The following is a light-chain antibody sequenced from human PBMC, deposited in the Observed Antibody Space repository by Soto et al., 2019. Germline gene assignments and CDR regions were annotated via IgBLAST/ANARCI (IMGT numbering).Light chain of an antibody. V-gene: IGLV1-44*01. Sequence: QSVLTQPPSASGTPGQRVTIPCSGTHSNIGRNSVNWYLQLPGTAPRLLIFSSNQRPLGVPDRFSGSRSGTSASLAITGLRSDDDAYYYYAAWDDSLNGRVFGGGTKLTVL. CDR1: HSNIGRNS. CDR2: SSN. J-gene: IGLJ3*02. CDR3: AAWDDSLNGRV.